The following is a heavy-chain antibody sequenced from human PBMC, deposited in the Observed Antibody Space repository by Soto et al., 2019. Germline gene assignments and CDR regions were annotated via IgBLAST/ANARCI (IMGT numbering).Heavy chain of an antibody. CDR2: IYDDGTT. CDR1: GGSLGSYY. Sequence: SETLSFTCTVSGGSLGSYYWSWIRQPPGKGLEWIGYIYDDGTTDYNPSLKSRVTILLDMSKNQFSLKLSSVTAADTAVYYCVSSRSAIYGDALDVWGQGTMVTVSS. CDR3: VSSRSAIYGDALDV. D-gene: IGHD2-2*01. J-gene: IGHJ3*01. V-gene: IGHV4-59*03.